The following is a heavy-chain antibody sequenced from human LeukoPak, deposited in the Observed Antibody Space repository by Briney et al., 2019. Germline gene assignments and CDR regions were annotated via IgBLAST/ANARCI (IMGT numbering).Heavy chain of an antibody. CDR1: GYTFTGYY. V-gene: IGHV1-2*02. D-gene: IGHD3-16*02. CDR3: ARGAFLAGGVIAHFDY. J-gene: IGHJ4*02. Sequence: ASVKVSCKASGYTFTGYYMHWVRQAPGQGLEWMGWINPNSGGTNYAQKFQGRVTMTRDTSISTAYMELSSLRSEDTAVYYCARGAFLAGGVIAHFDYWGQGTLVTVSS. CDR2: INPNSGGT.